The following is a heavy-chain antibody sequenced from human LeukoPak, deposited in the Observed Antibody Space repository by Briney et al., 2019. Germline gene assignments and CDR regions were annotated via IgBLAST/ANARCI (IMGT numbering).Heavy chain of an antibody. D-gene: IGHD5-24*01. CDR2: ISSSGSTI. CDR1: GFTFRDYY. Sequence: PGGSLRLSCAASGFTFRDYYMSWIRQAPGKGLEWVSCISSSGSTIYYADSVKGRFTISRDNAKNSLYLQMNSLRAEDTAVYYCARDRERWLRGYFDYWGQGTLVTVSS. V-gene: IGHV3-11*04. J-gene: IGHJ4*02. CDR3: ARDRERWLRGYFDY.